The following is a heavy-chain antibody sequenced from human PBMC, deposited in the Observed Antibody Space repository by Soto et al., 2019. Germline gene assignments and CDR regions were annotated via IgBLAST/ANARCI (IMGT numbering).Heavy chain of an antibody. V-gene: IGHV3-33*01. CDR3: ARDPGYCSSTSCLISRFDF. CDR1: GFMFSSYG. D-gene: IGHD2-2*01. J-gene: IGHJ4*02. Sequence: GGSLRLSCGASGFMFSSYGMHWVREAPGKGLEWVAVIWYDGSSVYYADSVKGRFTISRDNSKNTLYLQMNSLRAEDTAVYYCARDPGYCSSTSCLISRFDFWGRGTLVTVSS. CDR2: IWYDGSSV.